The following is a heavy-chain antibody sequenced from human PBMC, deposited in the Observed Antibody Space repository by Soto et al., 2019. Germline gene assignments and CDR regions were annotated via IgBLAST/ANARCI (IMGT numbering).Heavy chain of an antibody. J-gene: IGHJ4*02. V-gene: IGHV1-69*13. D-gene: IGHD3-3*01. CDR1: GCTFSSYA. CDR3: ARGKLLEWLSSSFDY. Sequence: GASVKVSCKASGCTFSSYAISCVRQAPGQGLEWMGGIIPIFGTANYAQKFQGRVTITADESTSTAYMELSSLRSEDTAVYYCARGKLLEWLSSSFDYWGQGTLVTSPQ. CDR2: IIPIFGTA.